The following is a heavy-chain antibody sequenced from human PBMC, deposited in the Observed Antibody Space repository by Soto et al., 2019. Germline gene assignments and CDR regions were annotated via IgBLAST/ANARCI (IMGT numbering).Heavy chain of an antibody. J-gene: IGHJ5*02. V-gene: IGHV4-31*03. CDR1: GGSITSANYY. D-gene: IGHD3-16*02. Sequence: QVQLQESGPGLVKPSQTLSLSCSISGGSITSANYYWTLILLFPGKCLEWIGYIYSSGTTHYNPSLKSRATISLDTSNNQFSLEVKSATAADTAVYYCARMGLHLGELSRNWFDPWGQGSLVTVSS. CDR3: ARMGLHLGELSRNWFDP. CDR2: IYSSGTT.